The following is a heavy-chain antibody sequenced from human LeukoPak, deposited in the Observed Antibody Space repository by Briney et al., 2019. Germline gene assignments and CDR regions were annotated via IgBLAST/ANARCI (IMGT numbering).Heavy chain of an antibody. CDR3: AAPYYDSSGLEN. CDR1: GYTFTSYG. Sequence: SVKVSCKASGYTFTSYGISWVRQAPGQGLEWMGRIIPILGIANYAQKFQGRVTITADKSTSTAYMELSSLRSEDTAVYYCAAPYYDSSGLENWGQGTLVTVSS. J-gene: IGHJ4*02. V-gene: IGHV1-69*04. CDR2: IIPILGIA. D-gene: IGHD3-22*01.